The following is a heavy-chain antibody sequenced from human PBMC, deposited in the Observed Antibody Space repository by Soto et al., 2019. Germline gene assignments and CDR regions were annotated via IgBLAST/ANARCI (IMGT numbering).Heavy chain of an antibody. D-gene: IGHD3-10*01. V-gene: IGHV4-59*01. Sequence: QVQLQESGPGLVRPSETLSLTCTVSGGSISNYYWNWIRQSPGKGLEWIGSIYNTGSTSYNPSLKSRVTMSVDTSKNQFSLELTSVTAADAAVYYCARTCFDSGTYYNSCFDPWGQGTLVTVSS. J-gene: IGHJ5*02. CDR2: IYNTGST. CDR3: ARTCFDSGTYYNSCFDP. CDR1: GGSISNYY.